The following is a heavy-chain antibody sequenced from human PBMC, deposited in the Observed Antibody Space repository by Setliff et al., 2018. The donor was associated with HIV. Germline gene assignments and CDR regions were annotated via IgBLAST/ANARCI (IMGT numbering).Heavy chain of an antibody. CDR2: IIPIFGTA. V-gene: IGHV1-69*05. CDR1: GYIFTDYY. Sequence: SVKVSCKASGYIFTDYYIHWVRQAPGQGLEWMGGIIPIFGTANYAQKFQGRVTITTDESTSTAYMELSSLRSEDTAVYYCARELGTYSGSYAVADGFDFWGQGTMVTVSS. D-gene: IGHD1-26*01. CDR3: ARELGTYSGSYAVADGFDF. J-gene: IGHJ3*01.